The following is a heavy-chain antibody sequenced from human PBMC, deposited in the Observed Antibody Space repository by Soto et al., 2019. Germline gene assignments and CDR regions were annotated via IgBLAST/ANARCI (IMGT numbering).Heavy chain of an antibody. CDR1: GYTFTTYG. CDR2: ISAYDGST. V-gene: IGHV1-18*04. Sequence: ASVKVSCKAPGYTFTTYGITWVRQAPGQGLEWMGWISAYDGSTNYAQKFQGRVSMTTDSSTNTAYMDLRSLRSDDTALYYCARDPASAYSTSSFDCWGQGSLVTVSS. CDR3: ARDPASAYSTSSFDC. D-gene: IGHD6-6*01. J-gene: IGHJ4*02.